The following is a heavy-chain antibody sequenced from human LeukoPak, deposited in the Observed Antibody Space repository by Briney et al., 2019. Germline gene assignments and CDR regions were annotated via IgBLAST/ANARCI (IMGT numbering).Heavy chain of an antibody. CDR2: IIPIFGIA. CDR3: ARDRGHAYDSSGYFDY. V-gene: IGHV1-69*04. D-gene: IGHD3-22*01. Sequence: SVKVSCKASEGTFSSYAISWVRQAPGQGLEWMGRIIPIFGIANYAQKFQGRVTITADKSTSTAYMELSSLRSEDTAVYYCARDRGHAYDSSGYFDYWGQGTLVTVSS. J-gene: IGHJ4*02. CDR1: EGTFSSYA.